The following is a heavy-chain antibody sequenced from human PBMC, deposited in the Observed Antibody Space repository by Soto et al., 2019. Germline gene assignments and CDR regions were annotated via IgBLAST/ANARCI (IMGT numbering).Heavy chain of an antibody. Sequence: SETLSLTCTVSGGSISSYYWSWIRQPPGKGLEWIGYIYYSGSTNYNPSLKSRVTISVDTSKNQFSLKLSSVTAADTAVYYCARNMWYYYDSSGYYYFDAFDSWGQGTMGT. D-gene: IGHD3-22*01. CDR1: GGSISSYY. CDR2: IYYSGST. V-gene: IGHV4-59*01. CDR3: ARNMWYYYDSSGYYYFDAFDS. J-gene: IGHJ3*02.